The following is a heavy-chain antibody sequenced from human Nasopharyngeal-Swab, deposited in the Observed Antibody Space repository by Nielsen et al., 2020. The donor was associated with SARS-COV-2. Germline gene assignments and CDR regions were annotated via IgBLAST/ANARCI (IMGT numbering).Heavy chain of an antibody. V-gene: IGHV1-46*01. CDR1: RYTFTNYL. J-gene: IGHJ4*02. Sequence: ASVKVSCKTSRYTFTNYLMHWVRQAPGQGLEWMGIINPSDGITTYAQRFQGRVTMTRDMSTSTVYMELNTLRSEDTAVYFCAREQSVTTSILGNYFDFWGQGTLVTVSS. D-gene: IGHD4-17*01. CDR2: INPSDGIT. CDR3: AREQSVTTSILGNYFDF.